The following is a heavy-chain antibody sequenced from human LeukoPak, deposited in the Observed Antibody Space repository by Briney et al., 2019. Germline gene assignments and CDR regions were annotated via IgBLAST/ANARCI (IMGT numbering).Heavy chain of an antibody. CDR3: ARSEGIYDFWSGYYKGRSPCAFDI. J-gene: IGHJ3*02. V-gene: IGHV1-46*01. CDR2: INPSGGST. D-gene: IGHD3-3*01. Sequence: GASVKVSCKASGYTFTSYYMHWVRQAPGQGLEWMGIINPSGGSTSYAQKFQGRVTMTRDTSTSTVYMELSSLRSEDTAVYYCARSEGIYDFWSGYYKGRSPCAFDIWGQGTVVTVSS. CDR1: GYTFTSYY.